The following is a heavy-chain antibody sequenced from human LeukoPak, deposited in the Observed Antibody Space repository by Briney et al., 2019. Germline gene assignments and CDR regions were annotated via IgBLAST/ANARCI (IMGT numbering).Heavy chain of an antibody. Sequence: GGSLGLSCAASGFTFSSYGMHWVRQAPGKGLEWVAFIRYDGSNKYYADSVKGRFTISRDNSKNTLYLQMNSLRAEDTAAYYCAKTFYDFWSGYHDAFDYWGQGTLVTVSS. CDR1: GFTFSSYG. CDR2: IRYDGSNK. V-gene: IGHV3-30*02. CDR3: AKTFYDFWSGYHDAFDY. D-gene: IGHD3-3*01. J-gene: IGHJ4*02.